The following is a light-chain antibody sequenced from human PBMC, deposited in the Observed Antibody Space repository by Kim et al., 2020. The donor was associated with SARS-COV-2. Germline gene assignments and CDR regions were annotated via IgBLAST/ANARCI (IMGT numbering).Light chain of an antibody. J-gene: IGLJ2*01. V-gene: IGLV2-23*02. CDR2: EVS. Sequence: SITIPCTGTSCDVGNYNLVSWYQQRPGKAPKLIIFEVSKRPSGVSNRFSGSKSGDTASLTISGLQAEDESDYYCCSYAGSNTFVIFGGGTQLTVL. CDR1: SCDVGNYNL. CDR3: CSYAGSNTFVI.